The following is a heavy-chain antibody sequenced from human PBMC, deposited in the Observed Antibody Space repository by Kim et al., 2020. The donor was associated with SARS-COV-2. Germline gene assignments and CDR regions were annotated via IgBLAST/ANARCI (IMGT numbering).Heavy chain of an antibody. CDR1: GFTFSSYW. Sequence: GGSLRLSCAASGFTFSSYWMHWVRQAPGKGLVWVSRINSDGSSTSYADSVKGRFTISRDNAKNTLYLQMNSLRAEDTAVYYCARAEYSSSWYYPYYYYGMDVWGQGTTVTVSS. CDR3: ARAEYSSSWYYPYYYYGMDV. V-gene: IGHV3-74*01. CDR2: INSDGSST. D-gene: IGHD6-13*01. J-gene: IGHJ6*02.